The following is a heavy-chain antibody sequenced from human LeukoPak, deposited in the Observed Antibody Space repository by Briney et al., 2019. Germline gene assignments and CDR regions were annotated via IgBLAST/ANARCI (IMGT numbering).Heavy chain of an antibody. V-gene: IGHV4-34*01. CDR1: GGSLSGYY. CDR3: ARDSSSWYEGDY. J-gene: IGHJ4*02. Sequence: SETLSLTCVVSGGSLSGYYSWIRQSPGKELEWIGEIHHGGTTTYNPSLKSRVTILVDTSKNQFSLKLNSVTAADTAVYYCARDSSSWYEGDYWGQGTLVTVSS. D-gene: IGHD6-13*01. CDR2: IHHGGTT.